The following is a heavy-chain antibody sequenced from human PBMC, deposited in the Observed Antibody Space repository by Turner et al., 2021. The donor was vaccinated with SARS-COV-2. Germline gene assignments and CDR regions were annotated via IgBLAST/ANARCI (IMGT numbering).Heavy chain of an antibody. J-gene: IGHJ5*02. D-gene: IGHD3-22*01. CDR3: ASQIHGGYYSNWFDP. Sequence: QAQLVESGGGVVQPGGSLRLSCAASGFSFSTSGMHWVRQAPGKGLEWVAGISYDGRNKLYGDSVKGRFTISRDNSENTVSLQMDSLRSEDTAVYYCASQIHGGYYSNWFDPWGQGTLVTVSS. CDR2: ISYDGRNK. CDR1: GFSFSTSG. V-gene: IGHV3-30*03.